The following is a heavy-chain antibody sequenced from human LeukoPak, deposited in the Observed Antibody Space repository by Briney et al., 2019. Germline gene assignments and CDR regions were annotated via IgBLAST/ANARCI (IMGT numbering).Heavy chain of an antibody. CDR1: GFTVSNNY. CDR3: ATGGKPAAGAFDI. D-gene: IGHD6-13*01. Sequence: GGSLRLSCAASGFTVSNNYMSWVRQAPGKGLEWVSVMYSSGTTNDADPVKGRFTISRDNSKNTLYLEMNSLRAEDTALYYWATGGKPAAGAFDIWGKGTVVTVSS. CDR2: MYSSGTT. J-gene: IGHJ3*02. V-gene: IGHV3-66*01.